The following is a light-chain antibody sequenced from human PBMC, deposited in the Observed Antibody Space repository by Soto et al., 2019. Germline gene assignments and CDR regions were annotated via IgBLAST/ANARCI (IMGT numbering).Light chain of an antibody. Sequence: DIQMTQSPSTLSASVGAGVTITFRASQSIGSWLAWYQQKPGQAPALVIYKATHLQSGVPSRFSGSGSGTDFSLTISSLQPVDSATYFCEQYNDFQYTFGPGTKLEI. V-gene: IGKV1-5*03. J-gene: IGKJ2*01. CDR1: QSIGSW. CDR3: EQYNDFQYT. CDR2: KAT.